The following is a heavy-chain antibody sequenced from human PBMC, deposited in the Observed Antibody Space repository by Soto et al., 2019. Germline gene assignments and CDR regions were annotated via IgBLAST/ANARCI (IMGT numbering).Heavy chain of an antibody. Sequence: EVQLVESGGGLVKPGGSLRLSCAASGFTFSNAWMNWVRQAPGKGLEWVGRIKSKTDGGTTDYAAPVKGRFTISRDDSKNTLYLQMNSLKTEDTAVYYCTTDPYYYDSSGYYFPYFDYWGQGTLVTVSS. CDR3: TTDPYYYDSSGYYFPYFDY. J-gene: IGHJ4*02. D-gene: IGHD3-22*01. CDR1: GFTFSNAW. CDR2: IKSKTDGGTT. V-gene: IGHV3-15*07.